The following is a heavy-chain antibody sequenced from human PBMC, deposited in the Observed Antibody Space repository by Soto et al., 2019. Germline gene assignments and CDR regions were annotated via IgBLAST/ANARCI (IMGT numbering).Heavy chain of an antibody. V-gene: IGHV3-23*01. D-gene: IGHD2-21*02. J-gene: IGHJ3*01. CDR3: AKSLVTPSDAFDL. CDR1: VFTFGNHA. CDR2: ISEPGTST. Sequence: GSLRLTGAVSVFTFGNHAMYWVRQAPGKGLEWISSISEPGTSTYYANSVKGRFSMSRDNSKNTLFLQMNRLRADDTAVYFCAKSLVTPSDAFDLWGRGTLLTVSS.